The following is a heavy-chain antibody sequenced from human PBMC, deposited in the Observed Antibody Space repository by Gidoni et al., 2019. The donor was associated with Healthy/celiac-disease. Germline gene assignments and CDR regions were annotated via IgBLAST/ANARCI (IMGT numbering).Heavy chain of an antibody. Sequence: QVQLQESGPGLVKPSQTLSLTCTVPGGSISSGSYYWSWIRQPAGKGLEWIGRIYTSGSTNYNPSLKSRVTISVDTSKNQFSLKLSSVTAADTAVYYCARSQAGRKFDYWGQGTLVTVSS. CDR2: IYTSGST. D-gene: IGHD3-10*01. J-gene: IGHJ4*02. CDR1: GGSISSGSYY. CDR3: ARSQAGRKFDY. V-gene: IGHV4-61*02.